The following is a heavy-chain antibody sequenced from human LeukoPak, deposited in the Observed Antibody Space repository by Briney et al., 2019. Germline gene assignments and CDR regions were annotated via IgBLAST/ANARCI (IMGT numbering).Heavy chain of an antibody. CDR1: GASISSSRLY. CDR3: ATFGSGSYSNDY. J-gene: IGHJ4*02. V-gene: IGHV4-39*07. Sequence: SETLSLTCSVSGASISSSRLYGGWVRQPPGKGLEWIGSIYYSGSTYYNPSLKSRVTISVDTSKNQFSLKLSSVTAADTAVYYCATFGSGSYSNDYWGQGTLVTVSS. D-gene: IGHD3-10*01. CDR2: IYYSGST.